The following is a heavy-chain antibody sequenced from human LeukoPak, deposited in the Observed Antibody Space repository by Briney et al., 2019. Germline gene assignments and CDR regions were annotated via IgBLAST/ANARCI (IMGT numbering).Heavy chain of an antibody. J-gene: IGHJ4*02. CDR2: VSGNNGNT. CDR1: GYTFINHA. Sequence: ASVKVSCKASGYTFINHAIHWVRQAPGQGLEWMGWVSGNNGNTNYAQKFQGRVIMTTDTSTTTAYMDLRSLRSDDTAVYFCARAAMFYYDSSGYYYVDYWGQGTLVTVSS. D-gene: IGHD3-22*01. V-gene: IGHV1-18*01. CDR3: ARAAMFYYDSSGYYYVDY.